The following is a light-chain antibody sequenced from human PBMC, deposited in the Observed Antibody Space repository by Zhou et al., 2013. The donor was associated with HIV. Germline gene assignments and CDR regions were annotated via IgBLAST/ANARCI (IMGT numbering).Light chain of an antibody. V-gene: IGKV1-39*01. CDR2: GSS. CDR3: QQSYSTPRLT. Sequence: DIQMTQSPSSLSASVGDRVTITCRTSQTVSSYLNWYQHKAGKAPKLLIFGSSNLQSGVPSRFSGSGSGTDFTLTISSLQPEDFATYYCQQSYSTPRLTFGGGTKVEIK. J-gene: IGKJ4*01. CDR1: QTVSSY.